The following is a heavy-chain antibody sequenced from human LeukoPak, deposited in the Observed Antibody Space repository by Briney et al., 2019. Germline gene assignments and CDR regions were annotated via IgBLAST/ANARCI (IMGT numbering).Heavy chain of an antibody. D-gene: IGHD6-25*01. CDR1: GYTFTSYR. J-gene: IGHJ4*02. Sequence: ASVKVSCKASGYTFTSYRISWVRQAPGQGLECMGWISPYNGNTNYAQKLQGRVTMTTDTSTNTAYMELRSLRSDDTAMYYCARDRLYSSDSNFDYWGQGTLVTVSS. CDR3: ARDRLYSSDSNFDY. V-gene: IGHV1-18*01. CDR2: ISPYNGNT.